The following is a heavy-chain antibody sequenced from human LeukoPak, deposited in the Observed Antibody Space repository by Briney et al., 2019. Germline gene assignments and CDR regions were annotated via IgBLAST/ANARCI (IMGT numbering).Heavy chain of an antibody. D-gene: IGHD7-27*01. CDR2: MNQDGSAK. CDR1: GVTFSDSW. Sequence: GGSLRLSCAASGVTFSDSWMSWVRQAPGKGLEWVANMNQDGSAKDYVDSVKGRFTISRDNARNSLYLQLSSLRAEDTAVYYCATHTHWVAGDVWGQGTTVTVS. J-gene: IGHJ6*02. V-gene: IGHV3-7*01. CDR3: ATHTHWVAGDV.